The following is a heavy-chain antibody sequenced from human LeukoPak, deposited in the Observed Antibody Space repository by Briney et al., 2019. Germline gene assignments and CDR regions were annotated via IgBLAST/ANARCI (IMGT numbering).Heavy chain of an antibody. CDR3: ARWGSSGFFDY. V-gene: IGHV4-59*01. J-gene: IGHJ4*02. CDR1: GGSISSYY. Sequence: SETLSLTCTVSGGSISSYYWSWIRQPPGKGLEWIGYIYYSGSTNYNPSLKSRVTISVDTSKNQFSLKLSSVTAADTAVYYCARWGSSGFFDYWGQGTLVTVSS. D-gene: IGHD6-19*01. CDR2: IYYSGST.